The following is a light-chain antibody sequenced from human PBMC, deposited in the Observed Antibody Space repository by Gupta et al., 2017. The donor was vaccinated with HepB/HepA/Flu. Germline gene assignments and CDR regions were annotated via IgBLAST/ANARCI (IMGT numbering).Light chain of an antibody. Sequence: QSALTQPASVSGSPGQSITISCTGTGRDVGRYNLVSWYQQHPGKAPKLIIHEVTTRPSGVSNRFSGSKSGSTASLTIAGLQAEDEADYYCCSFTDSSAFVLFGGGTKLTVL. V-gene: IGLV2-23*02. CDR3: CSFTDSSAFVL. J-gene: IGLJ2*01. CDR1: GRDVGRYNL. CDR2: EVT.